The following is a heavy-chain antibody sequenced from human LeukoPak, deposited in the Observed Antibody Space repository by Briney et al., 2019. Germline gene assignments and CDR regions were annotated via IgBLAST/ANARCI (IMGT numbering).Heavy chain of an antibody. V-gene: IGHV4-34*01. J-gene: IGHJ3*02. CDR3: ASVHDAFDI. CDR2: INRSGST. Sequence: SETLSLTCAVYGGSFSGYYWSWIRQPPGKGLEWIGEINRSGSTNYNPSLKSRVTISIDTSKNQFSLRLSSVTAADTAVYYCASVHDAFDIWGQGTMVTVSS. CDR1: GGSFSGYY.